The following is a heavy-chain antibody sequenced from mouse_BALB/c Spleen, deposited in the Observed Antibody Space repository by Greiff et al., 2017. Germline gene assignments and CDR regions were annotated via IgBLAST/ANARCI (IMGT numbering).Heavy chain of an antibody. CDR3: ARQAGYYGSPWYFDV. J-gene: IGHJ1*01. CDR1: GFNIKDTY. V-gene: IGHV14-3*02. Sequence: EVQLQQSGAELVKPGASVKLSCTASGFNIKDTYMHWVKQRPEQGLEWIGRIDPANGNTKYDPKFQGKATITADTSSNTAYLQLSSLTSEDTAVYYCARQAGYYGSPWYFDVWGAGTTVTVSS. CDR2: IDPANGNT. D-gene: IGHD1-1*01.